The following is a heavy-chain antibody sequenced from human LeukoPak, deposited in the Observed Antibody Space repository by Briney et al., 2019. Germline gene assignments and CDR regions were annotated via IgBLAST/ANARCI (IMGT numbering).Heavy chain of an antibody. D-gene: IGHD3-22*01. Sequence: ASVKVSCKASGYTFTNYGISWVRQAPGQGLEWMGWISAYNGNTNYAQKLQGRVTMTTDTSTSTAYMELRSLRSDDTAVYYCARELPPYDSSGYCFDYWGQGTLVTVSS. V-gene: IGHV1-18*01. J-gene: IGHJ4*02. CDR2: ISAYNGNT. CDR3: ARELPPYDSSGYCFDY. CDR1: GYTFTNYG.